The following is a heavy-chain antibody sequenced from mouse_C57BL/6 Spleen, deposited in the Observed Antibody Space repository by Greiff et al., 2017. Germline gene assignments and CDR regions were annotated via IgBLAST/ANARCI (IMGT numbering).Heavy chain of an antibody. CDR2: IDPEYGDT. CDR1: GFNIKDDY. J-gene: IGHJ1*03. D-gene: IGHD2-3*01. Sequence: VQLQPSGAELVRPGASVKLSCTASGFNIKDDYMHWVKQRPEQGLEWIGWIDPEYGDTESATKYKGKASITANTSTNKAYLQLSSLTTEDTAVYYCTLYDGYSYWYFDVWGTGTTVTVSS. CDR3: TLYDGYSYWYFDV. V-gene: IGHV14-4*01.